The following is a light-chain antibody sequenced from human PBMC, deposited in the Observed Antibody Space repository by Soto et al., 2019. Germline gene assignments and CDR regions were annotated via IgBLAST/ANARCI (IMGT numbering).Light chain of an antibody. Sequence: QSVLTQPPSVSVAPGQKVTIFCSGSSSNIGNNYVSWYQQLPGTAPKLLIYDNNKRPSGIPDRFSGSKSGTSATLGITGLQTGDEADYYCGTWDSSLSAYVFGTGTQLTVL. CDR1: SSNIGNNY. CDR3: GTWDSSLSAYV. CDR2: DNN. V-gene: IGLV1-51*01. J-gene: IGLJ1*01.